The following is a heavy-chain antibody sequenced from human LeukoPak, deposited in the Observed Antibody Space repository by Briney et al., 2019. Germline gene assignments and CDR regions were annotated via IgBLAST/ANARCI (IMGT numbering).Heavy chain of an antibody. CDR2: IYPDYSDT. J-gene: IGHJ3*01. CDR1: GYKFNAYW. D-gene: IGHD3-22*01. V-gene: IGHV5-51*01. Sequence: PGEPLKISCRGSGYKFNAYWIAWGRQMPGKGLEWMEIIYPDYSDTRYSPSFQGQVTISADKSVSIAYLQWSSLKASDTAMYYCARPNITSYYDSRGYDAFDVWGQGTMVIVSS. CDR3: ARPNITSYYDSRGYDAFDV.